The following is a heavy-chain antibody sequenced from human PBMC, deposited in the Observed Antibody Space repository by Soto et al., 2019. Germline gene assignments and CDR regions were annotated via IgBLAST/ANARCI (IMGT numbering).Heavy chain of an antibody. CDR2: IYHSGST. CDR1: GDSISSVNW. V-gene: IGHV4-4*02. J-gene: IGHJ5*02. Sequence: SETLSLTCGVSGDSISSVNWWSWVRQSPGRGLEWIGEIYHSGSTNYNPSLKSRVTVSVDKSKNQFSLQLTSVTAADTAVYYCATFSGFFTISPFDAWGKG. CDR3: ATFSGFFTISPFDA. D-gene: IGHD2-8*01.